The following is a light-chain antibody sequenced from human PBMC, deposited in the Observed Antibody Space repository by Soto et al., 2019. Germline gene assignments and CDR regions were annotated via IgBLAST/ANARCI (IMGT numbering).Light chain of an antibody. CDR3: QQYGSSPVT. CDR1: QSVNSN. CDR2: GIS. Sequence: EMVMTQSPAILSVSPGQSATLSCRASQSVNSNYLAWYQQHPGQPPRLLIYGISTRATGIPARFSGSGSGTEFSLTISSLQSEDFAAYYCQQYGSSPVTFGQGTKVDI. V-gene: IGKV3D-15*02. J-gene: IGKJ1*01.